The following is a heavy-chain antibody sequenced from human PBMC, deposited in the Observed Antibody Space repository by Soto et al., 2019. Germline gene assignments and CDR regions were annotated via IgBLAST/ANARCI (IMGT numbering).Heavy chain of an antibody. Sequence: QVHLVESGGDLVKPGGSLRLSCAASGFTFSDYYMNWIRQAPGKGLDWVSSISSRDNTIYYADSVQGRFTISRDNAKNSLYLQMNSPRAEDTAVYYCARTYGGYPPLYYGMDVWGQGTTVTVSS. J-gene: IGHJ6*02. CDR3: ARTYGGYPPLYYGMDV. CDR1: GFTFSDYY. D-gene: IGHD5-12*01. CDR2: ISSRDNTI. V-gene: IGHV3-11*01.